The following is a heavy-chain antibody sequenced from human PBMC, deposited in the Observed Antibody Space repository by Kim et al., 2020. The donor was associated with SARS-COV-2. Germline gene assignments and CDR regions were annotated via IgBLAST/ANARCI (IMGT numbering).Heavy chain of an antibody. CDR3: ARGQFGEFYFDY. J-gene: IGHJ4*02. V-gene: IGHV4-34*01. D-gene: IGHD3-10*01. Sequence: NDNPSLKSRVTISVDTTKNQFSLKLSSVTAADTAVYYCARGQFGEFYFDYWGQGTLVTVSS.